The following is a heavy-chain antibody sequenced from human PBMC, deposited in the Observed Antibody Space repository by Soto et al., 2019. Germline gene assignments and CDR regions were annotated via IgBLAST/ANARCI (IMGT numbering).Heavy chain of an antibody. CDR1: GFTFSSYG. V-gene: IGHV3-30*18. D-gene: IGHD6-6*01. Sequence: SGFTFSSYGMHWVRQAPGKGLEWVAVISYDGSNKYYADSVKGRFTISRDNSKNTLYLQMNSLRAEDTAVYYCAKDKNLDSSSPFDYWGQGTLVTVSS. CDR2: ISYDGSNK. J-gene: IGHJ4*02. CDR3: AKDKNLDSSSPFDY.